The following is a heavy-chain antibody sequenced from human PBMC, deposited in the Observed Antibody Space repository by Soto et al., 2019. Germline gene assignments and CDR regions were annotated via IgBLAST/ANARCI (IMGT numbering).Heavy chain of an antibody. CDR1: GGSISSYY. J-gene: IGHJ4*02. V-gene: IGHV4-59*01. CDR2: IYCSGST. CDR3: TRSDGRY. Sequence: ASETLSLTCTVSGGSISSYYWSWIRQPPGKGLEWIGYIYCSGSTNYNPSLKSRVTISVDTSKNQFSLKLSSVTAADTAVYYCTRSDGRYWGQGTLVTVSS.